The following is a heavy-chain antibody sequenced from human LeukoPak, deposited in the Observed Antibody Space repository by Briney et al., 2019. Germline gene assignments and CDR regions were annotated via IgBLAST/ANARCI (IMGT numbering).Heavy chain of an antibody. CDR3: ARVGNGRSWDY. Sequence: QPGGSLRLSCVASGFTFSSFTMNWARQVPGKGLEWVSYISLGSSTMFYADSVKGRFTISRDNAKNSLYLQMNSLRDDDTAVYYCARVGNGRSWDYWGQGTLVSVSS. CDR2: ISLGSSTM. D-gene: IGHD2-15*01. J-gene: IGHJ4*02. V-gene: IGHV3-48*02. CDR1: GFTFSSFT.